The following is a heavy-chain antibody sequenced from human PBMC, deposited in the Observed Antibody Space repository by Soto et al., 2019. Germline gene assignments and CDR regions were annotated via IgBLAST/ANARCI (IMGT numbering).Heavy chain of an antibody. V-gene: IGHV1-18*04. D-gene: IGHD5-12*01. J-gene: IGHJ6*02. CDR2: ISAYNGNT. CDR1: GYTFTSYG. CDR3: ASDGDSGYVFFRDYYYGMDV. Sequence: ASVKVSCKASGYTFTSYGISWVRQAPGEGLEWMGWISAYNGNTNYVQKLQGRVTMTTDTSTSTAYMELRSLRSDDTAVYYCASDGDSGYVFFRDYYYGMDVWGQGTTVTVSS.